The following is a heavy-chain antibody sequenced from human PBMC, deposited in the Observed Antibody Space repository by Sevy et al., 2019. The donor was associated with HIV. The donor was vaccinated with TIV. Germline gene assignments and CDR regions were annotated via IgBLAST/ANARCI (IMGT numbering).Heavy chain of an antibody. Sequence: SETLSLTCSVSGGSISSHYWSWIRQPAGEGLEWIGRIDTSGGTNYNPSLKTRVTMSIDTSKNQFSLRLRSVTAADTAVYYGARYNFWTGHYDYFDYWGPGALVTVSS. CDR2: IDTSGGT. CDR1: GGSISSHY. CDR3: ARYNFWTGHYDYFDY. D-gene: IGHD3-3*01. J-gene: IGHJ4*02. V-gene: IGHV4-4*07.